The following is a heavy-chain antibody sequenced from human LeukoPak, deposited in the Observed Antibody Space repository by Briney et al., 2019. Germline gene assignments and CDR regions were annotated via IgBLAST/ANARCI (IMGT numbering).Heavy chain of an antibody. Sequence: SETLSLTCTVSGGSISSSSYYWGWIRQPPGKGLEWIGSIYYSGSTYYNPSLKSRVTISVDTSKNQFSLKLSSVTAADTAVYYCARHSVYDILTGYPYYFDYWGQGTLVTVSS. CDR2: IYYSGST. CDR1: GGSISSSSYY. D-gene: IGHD3-9*01. V-gene: IGHV4-39*01. J-gene: IGHJ4*02. CDR3: ARHSVYDILTGYPYYFDY.